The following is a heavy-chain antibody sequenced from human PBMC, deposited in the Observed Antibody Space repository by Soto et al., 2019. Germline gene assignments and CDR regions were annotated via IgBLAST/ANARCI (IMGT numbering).Heavy chain of an antibody. CDR3: ATDKAVGATSEAFDY. CDR2: FDPEDGET. V-gene: IGHV1-24*01. CDR1: GYTLTELS. D-gene: IGHD1-26*01. Sequence: ASVKVSCKVSGYTLTELSMHWVRQAPGKGLEWMGGFDPEDGETIYAQKFQGRVTMTEDTSTDTAYMELGSLRSEDTAVYYCATDKAVGATSEAFDYWGQGTLVTV. J-gene: IGHJ4*02.